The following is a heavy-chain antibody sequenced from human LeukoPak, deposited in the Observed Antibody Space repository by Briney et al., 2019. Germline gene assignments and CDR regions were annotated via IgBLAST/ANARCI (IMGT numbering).Heavy chain of an antibody. V-gene: IGHV3-30*18. CDR1: GFTFSSYA. D-gene: IGHD6-13*01. J-gene: IGHJ4*02. CDR3: AKDRLAAAGLAFDY. Sequence: GGSLRLSCAASGFTFSSYAMHWVRQAPGKGLEWVAVISYDGSNKYYTDSVKGRFTISRDNSKNTLYLQMNSLRAEDTAVYYCAKDRLAAAGLAFDYWGQGTLVTVSS. CDR2: ISYDGSNK.